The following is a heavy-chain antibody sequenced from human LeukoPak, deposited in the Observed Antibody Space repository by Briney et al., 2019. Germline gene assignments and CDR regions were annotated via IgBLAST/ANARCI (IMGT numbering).Heavy chain of an antibody. V-gene: IGHV1-8*01. Sequence: GASVKVSCKASGHTFTSYDINWVRQATGQGLEWMGWMYPNSGNTGYAQKSQGRVTMTRNTSISTAYMELSSLRSEDTAVYYCARGVGLYALLDYWGQGTLVTVSS. CDR3: ARGVGLYALLDY. CDR2: MYPNSGNT. J-gene: IGHJ4*02. CDR1: GHTFTSYD. D-gene: IGHD3-16*01.